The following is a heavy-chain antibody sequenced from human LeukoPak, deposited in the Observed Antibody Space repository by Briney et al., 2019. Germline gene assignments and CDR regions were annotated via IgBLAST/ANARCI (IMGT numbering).Heavy chain of an antibody. D-gene: IGHD3-3*01. V-gene: IGHV3-20*04. CDR2: INWNGGST. J-gene: IGHJ6*03. CDR3: AKDWSGYPYYYYYYMDV. CDR1: GFTFSSYS. Sequence: GGSLRLSCAASGFTFSSYSMSWVRQAPGKGLEWVSGINWNGGSTGYADSVKGRFTISRDNAKNSLYLQMNSLRAEDTALYYCAKDWSGYPYYYYYYMDVWGKGTTVTVSS.